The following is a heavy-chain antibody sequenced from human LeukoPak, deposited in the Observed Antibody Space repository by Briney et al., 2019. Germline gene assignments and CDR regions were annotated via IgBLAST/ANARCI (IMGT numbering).Heavy chain of an antibody. Sequence: GSSVKVSCKASGGTFSSYAISWVRQAPGQGLEWMGRTIPILGIANYAQKFQGRVTITADKSTSTAYMELSSLRSEDTAVYYCARDPMDHTDAFDIWGQGTMVTVSS. CDR1: GGTFSSYA. CDR3: ARDPMDHTDAFDI. V-gene: IGHV1-69*04. CDR2: TIPILGIA. D-gene: IGHD1-14*01. J-gene: IGHJ3*02.